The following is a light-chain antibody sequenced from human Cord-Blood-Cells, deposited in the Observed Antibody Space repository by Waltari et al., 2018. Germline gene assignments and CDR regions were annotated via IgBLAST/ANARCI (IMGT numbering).Light chain of an antibody. CDR1: SSHVGGYNS. V-gene: IGLV2-14*01. J-gene: IGLJ2*01. Sequence: QSALTQPASVSGSPGQSITISCTGTSSHVGGYNSVSWYQQHPGKAPTLMIYDVSNRPSVVSNRFSGSKSGNTASLTISGLQAEDEADYYCSSYTSSSTVVFGGGTKLTVL. CDR2: DVS. CDR3: SSYTSSSTVV.